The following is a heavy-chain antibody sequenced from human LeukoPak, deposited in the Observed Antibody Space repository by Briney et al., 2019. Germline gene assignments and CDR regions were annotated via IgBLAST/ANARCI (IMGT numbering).Heavy chain of an antibody. Sequence: ETLSLTCTVSGGSISSYYWSWIRQPPGKGLEWIGYIYYSGSTNYNPSLKSRVTISVYTSKNQFSLKLSSVTAADTAVYYCARDSRVSDGSYWIDYWGQGTLVTVSS. J-gene: IGHJ4*02. CDR3: ARDSRVSDGSYWIDY. CDR2: IYYSGST. CDR1: GGSISSYY. D-gene: IGHD1-26*01. V-gene: IGHV4-59*12.